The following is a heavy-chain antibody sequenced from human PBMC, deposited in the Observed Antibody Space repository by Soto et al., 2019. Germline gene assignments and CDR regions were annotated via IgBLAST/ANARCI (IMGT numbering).Heavy chain of an antibody. CDR3: TTGSDYYGSGSNGY. CDR1: GFTFSNAW. D-gene: IGHD3-10*01. V-gene: IGHV3-15*01. CDR2: IKSKTDGGTT. J-gene: IGHJ4*02. Sequence: GGSLRLSCAASGFTFSNAWMSWVRQAPGKGLEWVGRIKSKTDGGTTDYAAPVKGRFTISRDDSKNTLYLQMNSLKTEDTAVYYCTTGSDYYGSGSNGYWGQGTLVTVSS.